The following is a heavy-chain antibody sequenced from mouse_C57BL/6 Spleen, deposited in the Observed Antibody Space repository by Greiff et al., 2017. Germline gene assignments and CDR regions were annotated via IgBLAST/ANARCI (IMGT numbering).Heavy chain of an antibody. CDR2: ISSGSSTI. CDR3: ARGNCYAMDY. CDR1: GFTFSDYG. Sequence: EVQGVESGGGLVKPGGSLKLSCAASGFTFSDYGMHWVRQAPEKGLEWVAYISSGSSTIYYADTVKGRFTISGKHSKNTLFLQKTSLRSEDTAMYYCARGNCYAMDYWGQGTSVTVSS. V-gene: IGHV5-17*01. J-gene: IGHJ4*01.